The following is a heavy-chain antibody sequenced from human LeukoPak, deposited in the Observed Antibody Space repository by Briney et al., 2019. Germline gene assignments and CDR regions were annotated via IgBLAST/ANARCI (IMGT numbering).Heavy chain of an antibody. J-gene: IGHJ6*02. CDR1: GGSFSVHY. CDR2: INHSGST. CDR3: ARDPTMPHSMDV. Sequence: PSETLSPTCAVYGGSFSVHYWSWSRQPPGKGLEWIGEINHSGSTNYNPSLKSRVTISVDTSKNQFSLKLSSVTAADTAVYYCARDPTMPHSMDVWGQGTTVTVSS. D-gene: IGHD5-12*01. V-gene: IGHV4-34*01.